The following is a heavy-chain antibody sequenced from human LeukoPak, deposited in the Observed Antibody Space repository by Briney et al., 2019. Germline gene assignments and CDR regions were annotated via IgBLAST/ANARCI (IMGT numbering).Heavy chain of an antibody. V-gene: IGHV1-2*02. CDR2: INPNSGGT. CDR1: GYTFTGYY. Sequence: ASVKVSCKASGYTFTGYYMHWVGQAPGQGLEWMGWINPNSGGTNYAQKFPGRVTITRDTSISTPYMELSRLRSDDTAVYYCARDIVLMLYAVHDAFDIWGQGTMVTVPS. D-gene: IGHD2-8*01. CDR3: ARDIVLMLYAVHDAFDI. J-gene: IGHJ3*02.